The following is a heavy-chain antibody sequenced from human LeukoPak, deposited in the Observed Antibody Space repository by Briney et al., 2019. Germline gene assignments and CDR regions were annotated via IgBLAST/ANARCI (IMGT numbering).Heavy chain of an antibody. CDR3: ARSRSFPLLFDY. Sequence: PSETLSLTCAVYGGSFSGYYWSWIRQPPGKGLEWIGEINHSGSTNYNPSLKSRVTISVDTSKNQFSLKLSSVTAADTAVYYCARSRSFPLLFDYWGQGTLVTVSS. V-gene: IGHV4-34*01. D-gene: IGHD6-13*01. CDR2: INHSGST. J-gene: IGHJ4*02. CDR1: GGSFSGYY.